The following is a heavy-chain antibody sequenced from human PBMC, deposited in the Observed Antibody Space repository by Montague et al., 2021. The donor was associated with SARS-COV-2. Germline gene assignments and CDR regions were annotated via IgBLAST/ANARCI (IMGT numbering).Heavy chain of an antibody. D-gene: IGHD3-22*01. J-gene: IGHJ4*02. V-gene: IGHV4-34*01. CDR2: INHRGTS. CDR3: ARGRQHFNMIVVVMTGGEYYFDY. CDR1: GGSFSDNY. Sequence: SETLSLTCAVYGGSFSDNYWSWIRKPPGKGLEWIWEINHRGTSNYNPSLKSRVSISVDTSKNQFSLYLGSVTAADTAVYYCARGRQHFNMIVVVMTGGEYYFDYWGQGTLVTVSS.